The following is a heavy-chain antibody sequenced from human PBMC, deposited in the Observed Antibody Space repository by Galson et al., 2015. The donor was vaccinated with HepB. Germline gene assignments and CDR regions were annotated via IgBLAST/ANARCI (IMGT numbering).Heavy chain of an antibody. J-gene: IGHJ5*02. Sequence: SVKVSCKASGGTFSSYAISWVRQAPGQGLEWMGGIIPIFGTANYAQKFQGRVTITADKSTSTAYMELSSLRSEDTAVYYCARGWDGGNSGGYNWFDPWGQGTLVTVSS. CDR2: IIPIFGTA. V-gene: IGHV1-69*06. CDR1: GGTFSSYA. D-gene: IGHD4-23*01. CDR3: ARGWDGGNSGGYNWFDP.